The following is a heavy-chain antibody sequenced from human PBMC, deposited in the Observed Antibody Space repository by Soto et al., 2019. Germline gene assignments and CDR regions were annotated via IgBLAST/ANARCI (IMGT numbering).Heavy chain of an antibody. CDR3: AKCSGPRTGWCEH. CDR2: ISGSGGST. Sequence: GAPRLSCAASGFTFSSYAMSWVRQAPWKGLEWVSAISGSGGSTYYADSVKGRFTISTDNSKNTLYLQMNSLRAEDTAVYYCAKCSGPRTGWCEHWGQGNMVTVSA. CDR1: GFTFSSYA. V-gene: IGHV3-23*01. J-gene: IGHJ5*02. D-gene: IGHD2-15*01.